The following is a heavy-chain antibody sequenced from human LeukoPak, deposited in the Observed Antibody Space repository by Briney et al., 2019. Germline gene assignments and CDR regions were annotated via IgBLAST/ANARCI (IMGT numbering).Heavy chain of an antibody. CDR3: ARVPKGYCSSTSCFGVGGYYYYMDV. Sequence: SETLSLTCTVSGGSISSYYWSWIRQPPGKGLEWIGYIYYSGSTNYNPSLKSRVTISVDTSKNQLSLKLSSVTAADTAVYYCARVPKGYCSSTSCFGVGGYYYYMDVWGKGTTVTVSS. D-gene: IGHD2-2*01. CDR1: GGSISSYY. V-gene: IGHV4-59*01. CDR2: IYYSGST. J-gene: IGHJ6*03.